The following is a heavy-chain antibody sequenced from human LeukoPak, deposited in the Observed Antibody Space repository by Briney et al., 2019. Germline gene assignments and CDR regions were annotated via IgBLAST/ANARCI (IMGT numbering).Heavy chain of an antibody. V-gene: IGHV4-59*01. D-gene: IGHD6-13*01. CDR2: IYYSGTT. Sequence: SETLSLTCTVSGGSISSYYWSWIRQPPGKGLEWIGYIYYSGTTNYNPSLKSRVTISVDTSKNQFSLKLSSVTAADTAVYYCARGVYITAAQYAYWGQGTLVTVSS. J-gene: IGHJ4*02. CDR1: GGSISSYY. CDR3: ARGVYITAAQYAY.